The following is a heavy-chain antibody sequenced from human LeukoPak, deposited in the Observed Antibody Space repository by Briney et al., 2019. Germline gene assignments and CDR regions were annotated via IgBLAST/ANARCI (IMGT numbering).Heavy chain of an antibody. CDR2: ISSSSSYI. CDR3: ARDRMYYYDSSGYYDTTAFDY. D-gene: IGHD3-22*01. V-gene: IGHV3-21*01. Sequence: GGSLRLSCAASGFTFSSYSMNWVRQAPGKGLEWVSSISSSSSYIYYADSVKGRFTIPRDNAKNSLYLQMNGLRAEDTAVYYCARDRMYYYDSSGYYDTTAFDYWGQGTLVTVSS. J-gene: IGHJ4*02. CDR1: GFTFSSYS.